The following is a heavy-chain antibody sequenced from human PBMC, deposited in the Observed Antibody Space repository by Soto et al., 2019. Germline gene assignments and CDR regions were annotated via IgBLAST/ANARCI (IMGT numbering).Heavy chain of an antibody. CDR2: ISHDGSDK. J-gene: IGHJ4*02. CDR1: GFTFSGYG. Sequence: HPGGSLRLSCVASGFTFSGYGMHWVRQAPGKGLEWLAVISHDGSDKYYADSVRGRFTISRDNSENTLYLQMNSLRPEDTAVCYCAKEDVWFAKDYWGQGTLVTVSS. D-gene: IGHD3-10*01. V-gene: IGHV3-30*18. CDR3: AKEDVWFAKDY.